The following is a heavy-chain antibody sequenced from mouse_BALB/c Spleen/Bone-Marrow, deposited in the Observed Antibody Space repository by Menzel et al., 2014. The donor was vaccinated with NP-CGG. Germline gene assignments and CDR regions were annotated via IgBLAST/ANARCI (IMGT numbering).Heavy chain of an antibody. Sequence: VQLQESGAELMKPGASVTISCKATGYIFSSYWIEWIKQRPGHGLEWIGEILPGSGNTNYNGKFRDKATFTAETSSNIAYMQLNSLISEDSAVYYCSRRAHYFGSCLDYWGQGTTLTVSS. V-gene: IGHV1-9*01. CDR1: GYIFSSYW. CDR3: SRRAHYFGSCLDY. D-gene: IGHD1-1*01. CDR2: ILPGSGNT. J-gene: IGHJ2*01.